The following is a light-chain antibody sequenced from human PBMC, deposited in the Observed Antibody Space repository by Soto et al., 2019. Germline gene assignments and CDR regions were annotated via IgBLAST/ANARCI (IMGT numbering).Light chain of an antibody. V-gene: IGLV2-14*01. J-gene: IGLJ2*01. Sequence: QSVLTQPASVSGSPGQSITFSCTGTSNDIGGYNYVSWYQQHPGKAPKLMIFDVSNRPSGVSYRFSGSKSGNTASLTISGLQAEDEADYYCSSYTSSSTLLFGGWTKLTVL. CDR1: SNDIGGYNY. CDR2: DVS. CDR3: SSYTSSSTLL.